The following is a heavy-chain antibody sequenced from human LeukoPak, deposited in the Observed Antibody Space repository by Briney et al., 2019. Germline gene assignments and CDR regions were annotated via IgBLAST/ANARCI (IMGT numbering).Heavy chain of an antibody. D-gene: IGHD2-2*01. CDR2: ISSRSSYI. Sequence: GGPLSFSCAPPEFTFISFTMNWFRRAPGKGLEGASSISSRSSYIYYADSVKGRFTISRDNAKNSLYLQMNSLRAEDTAVYYCARGSSTHGEYYFDYWGQGTLVTVSS. CDR3: ARGSSTHGEYYFDY. J-gene: IGHJ4*02. V-gene: IGHV3-21*01. CDR1: EFTFISFT.